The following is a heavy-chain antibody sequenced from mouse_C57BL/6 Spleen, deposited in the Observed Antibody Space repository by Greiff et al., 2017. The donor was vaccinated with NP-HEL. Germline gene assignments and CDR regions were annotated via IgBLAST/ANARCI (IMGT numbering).Heavy chain of an antibody. Sequence: DVMLVESGGGLVKPGGSLKLSCAASGFTFSDYGMHWVRQAPEKGLEWVAYISSGSSTIYYADTVKGRFTISRDNAKNTLFLQMTSLRSEDTAMYYCAREKNYYGSSLAYWGQGTLVTVSA. CDR1: GFTFSDYG. CDR2: ISSGSSTI. V-gene: IGHV5-17*01. J-gene: IGHJ3*01. D-gene: IGHD1-1*01. CDR3: AREKNYYGSSLAY.